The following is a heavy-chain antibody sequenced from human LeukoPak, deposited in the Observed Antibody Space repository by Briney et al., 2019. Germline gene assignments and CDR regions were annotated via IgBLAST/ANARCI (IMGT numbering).Heavy chain of an antibody. D-gene: IGHD6-13*01. CDR3: ARDLAGAAGWFDP. Sequence: ASVKVSCKASGYTFTGYYMHWVRQAPGQGLEWMGIINPSGGSTSYAQKFQGRVTMTRDTSTSTVYMELSSLRSEDTAVYYCARDLAGAAGWFDPWGQGTLVTVSS. V-gene: IGHV1-46*01. J-gene: IGHJ5*02. CDR1: GYTFTGYY. CDR2: INPSGGST.